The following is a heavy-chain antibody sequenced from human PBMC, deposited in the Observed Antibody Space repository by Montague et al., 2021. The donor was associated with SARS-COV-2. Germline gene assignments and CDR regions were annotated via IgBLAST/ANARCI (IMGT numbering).Heavy chain of an antibody. V-gene: IGHV4-59*01. CDR1: GGSISTYY. Sequence: SETLSLICTVSGGSISTYYWGWIRQPPGKGLEWIAYINYSGITNHNPSLKSRVSVSLDTSKNHFSLNLKSVTAADTAVYYCARSGWLTRGFDSWGQGTLVFVSS. CDR3: ARSGWLTRGFDS. D-gene: IGHD5-12*01. CDR2: INYSGIT. J-gene: IGHJ4*02.